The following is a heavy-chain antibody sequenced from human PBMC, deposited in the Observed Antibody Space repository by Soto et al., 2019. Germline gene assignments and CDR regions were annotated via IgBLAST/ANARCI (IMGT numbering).Heavy chain of an antibody. J-gene: IGHJ4*02. CDR3: AKDSRKAEIFGVVDQLGYYFDY. D-gene: IGHD3-3*01. CDR1: GFTFSSYA. CDR2: ISGSGGST. Sequence: PGGSLRLSCAASGFTFSSYAMSWVRQAPGKGLEWVSAISGSGGSTYYADSVKGRFTISRDNSKDTLYLQMNSLRAEDTAVYYCAKDSRKAEIFGVVDQLGYYFDYWGQGTLVTVYS. V-gene: IGHV3-23*01.